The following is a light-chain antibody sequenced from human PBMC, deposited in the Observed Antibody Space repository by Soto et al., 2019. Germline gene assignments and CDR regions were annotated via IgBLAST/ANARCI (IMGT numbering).Light chain of an antibody. J-gene: IGKJ5*01. Sequence: EIVLTQSPGTLSLSPGERATLSCRASQSVSSSYLAWYQQKPGQAPRLLIYGASSRATGIPDRFSGSGSGTDFTLTISRLEPEDFAVYYCQQSARSRTTFG. V-gene: IGKV3-20*01. CDR2: GAS. CDR3: QQSARSRTT. CDR1: QSVSSSY.